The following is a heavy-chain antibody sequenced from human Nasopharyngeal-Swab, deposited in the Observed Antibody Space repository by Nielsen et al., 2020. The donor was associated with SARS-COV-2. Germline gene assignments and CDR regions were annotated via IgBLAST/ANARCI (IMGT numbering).Heavy chain of an antibody. D-gene: IGHD3-9*01. V-gene: IGHV1-18*01. J-gene: IGHJ5*02. CDR2: ISAYNGNT. CDR3: ARDGDYDILTGHGGWFDP. Sequence: WVRQAPGKGREWMGWISAYNGNTNHAQKLQGRVTMTTDTSKSTAYMELRSLRSDDTAVYYCARDGDYDILTGHGGWFDPWGQGTLVTVSS.